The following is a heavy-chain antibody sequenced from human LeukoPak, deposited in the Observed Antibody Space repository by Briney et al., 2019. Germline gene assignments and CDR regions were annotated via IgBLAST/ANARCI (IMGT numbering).Heavy chain of an antibody. CDR1: GYTFTGYY. D-gene: IGHD4-17*01. CDR3: ASLDYGDYVGGDY. V-gene: IGHV1-2*02. Sequence: ASVKVSCKASGYTFTGYYMHWVRQAPGQGLEWMGWINPNSGGTNYAQKFQGRVTMTRDTSISTAYMELSRLRSEDTAVYYCASLDYGDYVGGDYWGQGTLVTVSS. J-gene: IGHJ4*02. CDR2: INPNSGGT.